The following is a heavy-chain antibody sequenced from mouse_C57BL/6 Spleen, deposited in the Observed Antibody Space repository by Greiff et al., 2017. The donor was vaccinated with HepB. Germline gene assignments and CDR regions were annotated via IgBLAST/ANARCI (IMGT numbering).Heavy chain of an antibody. CDR1: GYSFTGYY. V-gene: IGHV1-42*01. CDR2: INPSTGGT. J-gene: IGHJ2*01. Sequence: EVQLQQSGPELVKPGASVKISCKASGYSFTGYYMNWVKQSPEKSLEWIGEINPSTGGTTYNQKFKAKATLTVDKSSSTAYMQLKSLISEDSAVYYCARGYYGSSPDYWGQGTTLTVSS. CDR3: ARGYYGSSPDY. D-gene: IGHD1-1*01.